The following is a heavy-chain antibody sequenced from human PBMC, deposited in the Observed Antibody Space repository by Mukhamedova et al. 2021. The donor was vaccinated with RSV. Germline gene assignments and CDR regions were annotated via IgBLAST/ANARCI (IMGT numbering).Heavy chain of an antibody. J-gene: IGHJ4*02. CDR3: ARAVQWPY. Sequence: GFTFSSYGMNWVRQAPGKGLEWVSYISTSGNTINYADSVKGRFTMSRDNAKNSLYLQMNSLRAEDTAVYYCARAVQWPYWCQGTLV. D-gene: IGHD6-19*01. CDR2: ISTSGNTI. V-gene: IGHV3-48*03. CDR1: GFTFSSYG.